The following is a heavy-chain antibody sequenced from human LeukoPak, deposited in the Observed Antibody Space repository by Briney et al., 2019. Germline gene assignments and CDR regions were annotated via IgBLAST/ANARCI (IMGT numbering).Heavy chain of an antibody. CDR3: ARQGDYDSSGYYLEGCFDP. V-gene: IGHV4-59*01. J-gene: IGHJ5*02. CDR1: GGSISSCY. D-gene: IGHD3-22*01. Sequence: SETLSLTCTVSGGSISSCYWSWIRQPPGKGLEWIGYIYYSGSTNYNPSLKSRVTISVDTTKNQFSLKLSSVTAADTAVYYCARQGDYDSSGYYLEGCFDPWGQGTLVTVSS. CDR2: IYYSGST.